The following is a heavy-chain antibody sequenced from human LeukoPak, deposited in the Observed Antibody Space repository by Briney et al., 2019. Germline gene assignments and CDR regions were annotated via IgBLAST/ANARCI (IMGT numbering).Heavy chain of an antibody. CDR3: AKDLGYSNYGIDY. Sequence: GGSLRLSCAASGFTVSSNYMSWVRQAPGKGLEWVSAIGGSGGSTYYADSVKGRFTISRDNSKNTLYLQMNSLRAEDTAVYYCAKDLGYSNYGIDYWGQGTLVTVSS. V-gene: IGHV3-23*01. J-gene: IGHJ4*02. CDR2: IGGSGGST. CDR1: GFTVSSNY. D-gene: IGHD4-11*01.